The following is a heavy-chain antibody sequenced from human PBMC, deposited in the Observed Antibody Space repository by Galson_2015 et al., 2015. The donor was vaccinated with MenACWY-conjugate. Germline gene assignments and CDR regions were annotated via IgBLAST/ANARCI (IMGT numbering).Heavy chain of an antibody. CDR2: IFYSGST. Sequence: SGAEVKKPGESLNISCQASGYTFTPYWIAWVRQMPGKGLEWIGIIFYSGSTYYNPSLKSRVTISIDTSKNQFSLNLSSVTAADTAVYYCARGGDPDYFDYWGQGTLVTVSS. D-gene: IGHD3-10*01. CDR3: ARGGDPDYFDY. J-gene: IGHJ4*02. CDR1: GYTFTPYW. V-gene: IGHV4-38-2*02.